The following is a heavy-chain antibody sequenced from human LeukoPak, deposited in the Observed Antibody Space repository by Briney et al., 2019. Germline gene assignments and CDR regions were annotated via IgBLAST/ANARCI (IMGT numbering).Heavy chain of an antibody. CDR1: GGTFSSYA. CDR3: ARDSSGNPNYYYYGMDV. J-gene: IGHJ6*02. CDR2: IIPIFGTA. Sequence: ASVTVSCKASGGTFSSYAISWVRQAPGQGLEWMGGIIPIFGTANYAQKFQGRVTITADESTSTAYMELSSLRSEDTAVYYCARDSSGNPNYYYYGMDVWGQGTTVTVS. V-gene: IGHV1-69*13.